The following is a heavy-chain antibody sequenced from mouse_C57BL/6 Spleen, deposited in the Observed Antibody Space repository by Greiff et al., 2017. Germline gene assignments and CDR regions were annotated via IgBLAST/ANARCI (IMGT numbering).Heavy chain of an antibody. CDR1: GFNIKNTY. Sequence: EVQLQQSVAELVRPGASVKLSCTASGFNIKNTYLHWVKQRPEQGLEWIGRIDPANGNTKYAPKFPGKATITADTSSNTAYLQLSILTSEDTAIYYCARPPYYGSPWFADWGQGTLVTVSA. CDR3: ARPPYYGSPWFAD. V-gene: IGHV14-3*01. D-gene: IGHD1-1*01. CDR2: IDPANGNT. J-gene: IGHJ3*01.